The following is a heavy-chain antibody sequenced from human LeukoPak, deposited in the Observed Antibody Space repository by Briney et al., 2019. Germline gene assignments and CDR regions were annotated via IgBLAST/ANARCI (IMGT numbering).Heavy chain of an antibody. CDR2: ITASGTAM. CDR3: AAEGVTRSG. CDR1: GFTFSSYS. Sequence: GGSLRLSCAASGFTFSSYSMNWVRQAPGKGLEWVSRITASGTAMFYADSVKGRFTISRDNAKNSLYLQMNSLRDEDTAVYYCAAEGVTRSGWGQGTLVTVSS. V-gene: IGHV3-48*02. D-gene: IGHD5-18*01. J-gene: IGHJ4*02.